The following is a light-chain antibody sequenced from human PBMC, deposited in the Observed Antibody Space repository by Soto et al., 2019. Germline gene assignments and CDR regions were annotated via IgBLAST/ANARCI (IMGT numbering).Light chain of an antibody. V-gene: IGKV3-20*01. CDR3: QQYTNAPRT. CDR2: RAS. J-gene: IGKJ1*01. Sequence: EIVLTQSPVTLSLSPGETATLSCRSSQSINNYFLAWHQQRPGQAPRLLIFRASQRASGIPDRFRGSGSGTDFTRTITRLEPEDFAVYYCQQYTNAPRTFGQGPKVEIK. CDR1: QSINNYF.